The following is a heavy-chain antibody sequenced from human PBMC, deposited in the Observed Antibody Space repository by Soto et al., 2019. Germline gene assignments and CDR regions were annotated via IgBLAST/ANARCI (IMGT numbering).Heavy chain of an antibody. D-gene: IGHD3-3*01. CDR1: GYTFTSYA. J-gene: IGHJ6*02. Sequence: ASVKVSCKASGYTFTSYAMHWVRQAPGQRLEWMGWINAGNGNTKYSQKFQGRVTITRDTSASTAYMELSSLRSEDTAVYYCARANTIFGVVDPYYYYGMDVWGQVTTVTVSS. V-gene: IGHV1-3*01. CDR2: INAGNGNT. CDR3: ARANTIFGVVDPYYYYGMDV.